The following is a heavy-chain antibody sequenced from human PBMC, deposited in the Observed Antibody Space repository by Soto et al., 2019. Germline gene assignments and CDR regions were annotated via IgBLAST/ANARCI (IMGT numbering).Heavy chain of an antibody. D-gene: IGHD3-9*01. Sequence: QVQLQQWGAGLLKPSETLSLTCAVYGGSFSGYYWSWIRQPPGKGLGWIGEINHSGSTNYNPSLKSRVTISVDTSKNQFSLKLSSVTAADTAVYYCARVSPILRRYNWFDPWGQGTLVTVSS. CDR2: INHSGST. CDR1: GGSFSGYY. CDR3: ARVSPILRRYNWFDP. V-gene: IGHV4-34*01. J-gene: IGHJ5*02.